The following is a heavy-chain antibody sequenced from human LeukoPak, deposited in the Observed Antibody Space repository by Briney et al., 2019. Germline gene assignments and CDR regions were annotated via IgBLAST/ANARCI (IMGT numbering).Heavy chain of an antibody. V-gene: IGHV3-11*06. CDR3: AREWAGEFGPHYGMDV. D-gene: IGHD3-10*01. CDR2: ISSSSSYI. Sequence: PGGSLRLSCAASGFTFSDYYMSWIRQAPGKGLEWVSYISSSSSYIYYADSVKGRFTISRDNAKNSLYLQMNSLRAEDTAVYYCAREWAGEFGPHYGMDVWGQGTTVTVSS. J-gene: IGHJ6*02. CDR1: GFTFSDYY.